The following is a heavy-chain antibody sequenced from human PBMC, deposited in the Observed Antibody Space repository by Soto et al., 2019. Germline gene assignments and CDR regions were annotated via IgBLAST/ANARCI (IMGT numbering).Heavy chain of an antibody. V-gene: IGHV3-15*01. Sequence: GGSLRLSCAASGFTFSSYSMNWVRQAPGKGLEWVGRIKSKTDGGTTDYAAPVKGRFTFSRDDSKNTLYLQMNSLKTEDTAVYYCTTDWVSISGYGLFDYWGQGALVTVSS. CDR1: GFTFSSYS. CDR3: TTDWVSISGYGLFDY. CDR2: IKSKTDGGTT. D-gene: IGHD5-12*01. J-gene: IGHJ4*02.